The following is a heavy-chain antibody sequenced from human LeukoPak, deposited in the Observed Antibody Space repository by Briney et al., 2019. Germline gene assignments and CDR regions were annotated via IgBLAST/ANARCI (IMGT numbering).Heavy chain of an antibody. CDR2: INWNAGST. CDR3: ARTGPNYDYMDV. CDR1: GFAFDDYG. J-gene: IGHJ6*03. V-gene: IGHV3-20*04. Sequence: GGSLRLSCAASGFAFDDYGMSWVRQAPGKRLEWVSGINWNAGSTGYADSVKGRFTIFRDNAKNSLYLQMNSLRAEDTAVYYCARTGPNYDYMDVWGKGTTVTVSS.